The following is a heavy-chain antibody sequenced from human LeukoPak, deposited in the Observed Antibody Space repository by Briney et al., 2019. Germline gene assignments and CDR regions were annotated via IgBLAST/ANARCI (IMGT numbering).Heavy chain of an antibody. J-gene: IGHJ4*02. CDR2: ISSNGGST. CDR3: VRGHSSGYPYYFDY. CDR1: GFTFSSYA. D-gene: IGHD3-22*01. V-gene: IGHV3-64D*06. Sequence: PGGSLRLSCSASGFTFSSYAMHWVRQAPGKGLEYVSAISSNGGSTYYADSVKGRFTISRDNSKNTLYLQMSSLRAEDTAVYYCVRGHSSGYPYYFDYWGQGTLVTVSS.